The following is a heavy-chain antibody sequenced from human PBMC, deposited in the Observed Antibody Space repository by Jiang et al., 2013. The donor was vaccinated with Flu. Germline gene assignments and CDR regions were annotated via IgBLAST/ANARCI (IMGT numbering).Heavy chain of an antibody. Sequence: WVAVISYDGSNKYYADSVKGRFTISRDNSKNTLYLQMNSLRAEDTAVYYCAKGGYCSGGSCYREPGPSPSYYYGMDVWGQGTTVTVSS. CDR2: ISYDGSNK. J-gene: IGHJ6*02. CDR3: AKGGYCSGGSCYREPGPSPSYYYGMDV. D-gene: IGHD2-15*01. V-gene: IGHV3-30*18.